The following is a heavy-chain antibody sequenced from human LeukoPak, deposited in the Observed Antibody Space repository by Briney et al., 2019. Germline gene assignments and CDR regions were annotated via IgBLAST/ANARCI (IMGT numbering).Heavy chain of an antibody. J-gene: IGHJ5*02. V-gene: IGHV1-69*04. CDR3: ARVLVDQLLIWFDP. CDR2: IIPILGIA. Sequence: ASVKVSCKASGGTFSSYAISWVRQAPGQGLEWMGRIIPILGIANYAQKFQGRVTITADKSTSTAYMELSSLRSEDTAVYYCARVLVDQLLIWFDPWGQGTLVTVSS. CDR1: GGTFSSYA. D-gene: IGHD2-2*01.